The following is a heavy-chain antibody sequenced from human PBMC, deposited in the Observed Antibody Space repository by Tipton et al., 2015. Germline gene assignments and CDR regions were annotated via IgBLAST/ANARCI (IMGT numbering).Heavy chain of an antibody. Sequence: TLSLTCAVYGGSFSDYYWSWIRQPPGKGLEWIGEINHSGSTNYNPSLKSRVTISVDTSKSQFSLKLNSVTAADTAVYYCARGHYTVTTIAYYYNGMDVWGQGTTVTVSS. CDR3: ARGHYTVTTIAYYYNGMDV. CDR1: GGSFSDYY. V-gene: IGHV4-34*01. D-gene: IGHD4-17*01. J-gene: IGHJ6*02. CDR2: INHSGST.